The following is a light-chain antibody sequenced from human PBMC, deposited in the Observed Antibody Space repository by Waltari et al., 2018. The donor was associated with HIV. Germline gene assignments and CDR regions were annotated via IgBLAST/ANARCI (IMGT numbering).Light chain of an antibody. J-gene: IGKJ4*01. CDR3: QQYGSSLVT. CDR1: QSVSSSY. Sequence: EIVLTQSPGTLSLSPGERANLPCSASQSVSSSYLAWYQQKPGQAPGLLIYGSSSRATDIPDRFSGSGSGTDFTLTISRLEPEDFAVYYCQQYGSSLVTFGGGTKVEIK. V-gene: IGKV3-20*01. CDR2: GSS.